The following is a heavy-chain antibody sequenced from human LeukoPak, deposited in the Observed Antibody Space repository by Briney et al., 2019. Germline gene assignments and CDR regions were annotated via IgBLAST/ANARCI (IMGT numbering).Heavy chain of an antibody. V-gene: IGHV1-69*06. D-gene: IGHD6-6*01. CDR3: ARSLVAARSTYYFDY. J-gene: IGHJ4*02. CDR2: IIPIFGTA. Sequence: ASMKVSCNASGYTFTGNYLHWVRQAPGQGLEWMGGIIPIFGTANYAQKFQGRVTITADKSTSTAYMELSSLRSEDTAVYYCARSLVAARSTYYFDYWGQGTLVTVSS. CDR1: GYTFTGNY.